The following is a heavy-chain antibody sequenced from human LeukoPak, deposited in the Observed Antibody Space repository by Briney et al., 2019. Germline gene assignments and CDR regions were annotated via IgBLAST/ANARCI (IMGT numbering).Heavy chain of an antibody. J-gene: IGHJ5*02. CDR1: GYTFTSYY. V-gene: IGHV1-46*01. Sequence: ASVKVSCKAPGYTFTSYYMHWVRQAPGQGLEWMGIINPSGGSTSYAQKFQGRVTMTRDTSTSTVYMELSSLRSEDTAVYYCARGPESIAARMNWFDPWGQGTLVTVSS. D-gene: IGHD6-6*01. CDR2: INPSGGST. CDR3: ARGPESIAARMNWFDP.